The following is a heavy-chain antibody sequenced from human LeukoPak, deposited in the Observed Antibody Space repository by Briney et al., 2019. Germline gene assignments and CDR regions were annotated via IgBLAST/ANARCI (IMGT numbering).Heavy chain of an antibody. D-gene: IGHD7-27*01. CDR3: ARGPVTGDFDY. J-gene: IGHJ4*02. CDR2: ISSSSSYI. V-gene: IGHV3-21*01. Sequence: PGGSLRLSCAASGFTFSSYSINWVRQAPGEGLEWVSSISSSSSYIYYADSVKGRFTISRDNAKNSLYLQMNSLRAEDTAVYYCARGPVTGDFDYWGQGTLVTVSS. CDR1: GFTFSSYS.